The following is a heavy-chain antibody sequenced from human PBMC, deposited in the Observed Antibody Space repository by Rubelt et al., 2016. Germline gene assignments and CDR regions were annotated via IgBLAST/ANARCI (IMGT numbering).Heavy chain of an antibody. CDR2: ISYSRST. D-gene: IGHD6-13*01. CDR1: GGSISSSSYY. V-gene: IGHV4-39*07. Sequence: QLQLQDSGPGLVKPSDTLSLTCTVSGGSISSSSYYWVWIRQPPGKGLELIGSISYSRSTYYNPSLRGRGTRSVDTSKKQFSLRLSSVTAAETAVYYCARASGIAAAGTNWFDPWGQGTLVTVSS. CDR3: ARASGIAAAGTNWFDP. J-gene: IGHJ5*02.